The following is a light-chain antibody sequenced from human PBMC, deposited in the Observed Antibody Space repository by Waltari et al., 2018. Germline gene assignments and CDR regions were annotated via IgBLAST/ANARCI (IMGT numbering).Light chain of an antibody. J-gene: IGLJ1*01. Sequence: QSALSQPASVSGSPGQSLTITCTGASTDLASYNLVAWYQHHPHRAPNLIIYEATKRPSGIAHRFSGAKSGATASLRISGLQADDEADYYCCSYTGSSTSYGCGGGTKVTVL. CDR1: STDLASYNL. CDR3: CSYTGSSTSYG. V-gene: IGLV2-23*01. CDR2: EAT.